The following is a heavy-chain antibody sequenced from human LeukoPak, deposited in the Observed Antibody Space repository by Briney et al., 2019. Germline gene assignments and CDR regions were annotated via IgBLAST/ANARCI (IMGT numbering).Heavy chain of an antibody. Sequence: PSETLSLTCIVSGGSISSYYWSWIRQPAGKGLEWIGRIYSSGSTNYNPSLKSRVTMSVDTSKNLFSLKLSSVTAADTAVYYCARYSSSWTDAFDIWGQGTMVTVSS. D-gene: IGHD6-13*01. V-gene: IGHV4-4*07. J-gene: IGHJ3*02. CDR2: IYSSGST. CDR3: ARYSSSWTDAFDI. CDR1: GGSISSYY.